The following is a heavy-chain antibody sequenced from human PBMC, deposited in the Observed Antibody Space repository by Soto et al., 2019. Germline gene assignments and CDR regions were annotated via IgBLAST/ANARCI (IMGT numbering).Heavy chain of an antibody. V-gene: IGHV1-2*04. CDR3: ARGGVVVPAAISTYYYYMDV. CDR1: GYTFTGYY. D-gene: IGHD2-2*02. J-gene: IGHJ6*03. CDR2: INPNSGGT. Sequence: ASVKVSCKASGYTFTGYYMHWVRQAPGQGLEWMGWINPNSGGTNYAQKFQGWVTVTRDTSISTAYMELSRLRSDDTAVYYCARGGVVVPAAISTYYYYMDVWGKGTTVTVSS.